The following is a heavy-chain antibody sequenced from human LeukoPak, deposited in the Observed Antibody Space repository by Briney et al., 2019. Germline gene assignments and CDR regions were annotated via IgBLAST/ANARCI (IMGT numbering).Heavy chain of an antibody. J-gene: IGHJ4*02. CDR3: ARSWADYGASLIDY. D-gene: IGHD4-17*01. CDR2: MNPNSGNT. Sequence: ASVNVSCKASGYTFTSYDINWVRQATGQGLEWMGWMNPNSGNTGYAQKFQGRVTMTRNTSISTAYMELSSLRSEDTAVYYCARSWADYGASLIDYWGQGTLVTVSS. CDR1: GYTFTSYD. V-gene: IGHV1-8*01.